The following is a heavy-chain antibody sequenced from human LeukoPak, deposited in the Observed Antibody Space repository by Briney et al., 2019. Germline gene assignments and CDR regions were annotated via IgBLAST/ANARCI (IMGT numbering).Heavy chain of an antibody. D-gene: IGHD6-19*01. CDR1: GGSISSTNW. V-gene: IGHV4-4*02. CDR2: IYRSGTT. CDR3: ARRSPYSTGWSSYFDY. J-gene: IGHJ4*02. Sequence: PSETLSLTCAVSGGSISSTNWWSWVRQPPGKGLEWIGEIYRSGTTNYKPSLKSRVTISLDKSRNHFSLKLTSVTAADSAVYYCARRSPYSTGWSSYFDYWGQGALVTVSS.